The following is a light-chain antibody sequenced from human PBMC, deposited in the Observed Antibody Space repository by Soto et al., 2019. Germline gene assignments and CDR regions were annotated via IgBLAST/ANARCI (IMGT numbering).Light chain of an antibody. CDR2: EDN. V-gene: IGLV1-51*02. Sequence: QSVLTQPPSVSAAPGQKVTISCSGTTSNIGNNFVSWYQQLPGTAPKLLIYEDNKRPSGISDRFSGSKSGTSATLDITGLLTGDEADFYCGAWDDSLSXYVFGSGTKVTVL. CDR3: GAWDDSLSXYV. CDR1: TSNIGNNF. J-gene: IGLJ1*01.